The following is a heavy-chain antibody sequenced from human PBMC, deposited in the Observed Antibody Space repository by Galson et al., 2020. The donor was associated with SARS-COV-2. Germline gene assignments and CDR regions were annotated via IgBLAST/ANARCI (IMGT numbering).Heavy chain of an antibody. Sequence: GGSLRLSCAASGFTFSSYGMHWVRQAPGKGLDWVGLISDDGGDSYYVDSVKGRFTISRDNSKNTLYLQMNSLRLEDTAVYYCATGSSWLEYWGQGTLVTVSS. V-gene: IGHV3-30*03. CDR1: GFTFSSYG. D-gene: IGHD6-13*01. J-gene: IGHJ4*02. CDR2: ISDDGGDS. CDR3: ATGSSWLEY.